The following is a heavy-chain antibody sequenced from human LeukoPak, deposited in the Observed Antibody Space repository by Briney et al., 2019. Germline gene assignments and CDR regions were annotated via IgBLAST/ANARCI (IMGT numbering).Heavy chain of an antibody. V-gene: IGHV3-74*01. CDR2: INSDGSST. Sequence: PGGSLRLSCAASGFTFSSYWMHWVRQAPEKGLVWVSRINSDGSSTSYADSVKGRFTISRDNAKNTLYLQMNSLRAEDTAVYYCAKTYSSGWYHWAEYFQHWGQGTLVTVSS. D-gene: IGHD6-19*01. CDR1: GFTFSSYW. CDR3: AKTYSSGWYHWAEYFQH. J-gene: IGHJ1*01.